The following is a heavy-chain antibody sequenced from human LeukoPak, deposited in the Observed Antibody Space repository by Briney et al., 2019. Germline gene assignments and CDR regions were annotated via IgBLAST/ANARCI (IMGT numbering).Heavy chain of an antibody. Sequence: PSETLSLTCTVSGGSISSYYWSWIRQPPGKGPEWIGYIYYSGSTNYNPSLKSRVTISVDTSKNQFSLKLSSVTAADTAVYYCARQRRDYGDDAFDYWGQGTLVTVSS. CDR3: ARQRRDYGDDAFDY. D-gene: IGHD4-17*01. V-gene: IGHV4-59*01. CDR2: IYYSGST. J-gene: IGHJ4*02. CDR1: GGSISSYY.